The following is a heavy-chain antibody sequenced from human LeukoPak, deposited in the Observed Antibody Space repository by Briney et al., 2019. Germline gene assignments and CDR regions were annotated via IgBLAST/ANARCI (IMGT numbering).Heavy chain of an antibody. CDR3: ARHQLKHYDILTGYYTSVYAFDI. J-gene: IGHJ3*02. CDR2: IYYSGST. Sequence: PSETLSLTCTVSGVSISSSNSYWGWIRQPPGKGLEWIGSIYYSGSTYYNPSLKSRVTISVDTSKNQFSLKLSSVTAADTAVYYCARHQLKHYDILTGYYTSVYAFDIWGQGTMVTVSS. V-gene: IGHV4-39*01. D-gene: IGHD3-9*01. CDR1: GVSISSSNSY.